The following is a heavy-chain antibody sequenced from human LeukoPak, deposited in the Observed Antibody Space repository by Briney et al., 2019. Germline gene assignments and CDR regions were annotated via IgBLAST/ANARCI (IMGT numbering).Heavy chain of an antibody. J-gene: IGHJ4*02. Sequence: SETLSLTCTVSGGSINNTLFYWGWIRQPPGKGLEWIGTVYYDGINYSSPSLKSRVATSVDTSKNQFSLRLSSVTAADTAVYYCATIKRGSIFGYFDFWGQGIKVTVSS. V-gene: IGHV4-39*07. CDR3: ATIKRGSIFGYFDF. CDR1: GGSINNTLFY. CDR2: VYYDGIN. D-gene: IGHD5-18*01.